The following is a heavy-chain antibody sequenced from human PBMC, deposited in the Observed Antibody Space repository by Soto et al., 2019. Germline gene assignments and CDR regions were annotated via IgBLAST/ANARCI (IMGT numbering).Heavy chain of an antibody. Sequence: SETLSLTCTVSGGSISSGDYYWSWIRQPPGKGLEWIGYIYYSGSTYYNPSLKSRVTISVDTSKNQFSLKLSSVTAADTAVYYCARGRIVGATTNYYYGMDVWGQGTTVTVSS. CDR1: GGSISSGDYY. CDR3: ARGRIVGATTNYYYGMDV. J-gene: IGHJ6*02. CDR2: IYYSGST. V-gene: IGHV4-30-4*01. D-gene: IGHD1-26*01.